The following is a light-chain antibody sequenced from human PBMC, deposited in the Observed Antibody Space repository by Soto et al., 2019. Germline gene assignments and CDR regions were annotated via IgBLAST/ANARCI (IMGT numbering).Light chain of an antibody. V-gene: IGKV3-20*01. CDR2: GAS. J-gene: IGKJ2*01. CDR3: QQYGYSQT. Sequence: EIVLTQSPGTLSLSPGERATLSCRASQSISSSNLAWYQQKPGRAPRLLIYGASSRATGIPDRFSGDGSGTDFTLTISRLEPEDFAVYYCQQYGYSQTFGQGTKLEIK. CDR1: QSISSSN.